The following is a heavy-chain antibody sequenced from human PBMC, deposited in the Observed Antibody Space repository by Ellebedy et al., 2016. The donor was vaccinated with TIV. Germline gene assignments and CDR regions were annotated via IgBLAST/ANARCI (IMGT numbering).Heavy chain of an antibody. CDR3: TKGYGFEYFQS. Sequence: GESLKISCGASGFTFSSFWMGWVRRAPGKGLEWVATINQVGNEKYYADSVKGRFTISRDNAKNSLYLQMNSLRVEDTSFYYCTKGYGFEYFQSWGQGTLVTVSS. J-gene: IGHJ1*01. V-gene: IGHV3-7*03. CDR2: INQVGNEK. D-gene: IGHD5-24*01. CDR1: GFTFSSFW.